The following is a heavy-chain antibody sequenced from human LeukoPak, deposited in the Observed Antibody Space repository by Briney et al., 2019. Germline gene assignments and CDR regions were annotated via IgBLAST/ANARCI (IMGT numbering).Heavy chain of an antibody. CDR1: GFTFSSYS. CDR2: ISSSSSYI. Sequence: GGSLRLSCAASGFTFSSYSMNWVRQAPGKGLEWVSSISSSSSYIYYADSVKGRFTISRDNAKNSLYLQMNSLRVEDTAVYYCARDEPTVTTGPPVGSWGQGTLVTVSS. J-gene: IGHJ4*02. CDR3: ARDEPTVTTGPPVGS. V-gene: IGHV3-21*01. D-gene: IGHD4-17*01.